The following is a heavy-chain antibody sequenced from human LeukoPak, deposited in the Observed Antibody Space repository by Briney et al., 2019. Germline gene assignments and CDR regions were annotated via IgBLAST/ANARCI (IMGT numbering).Heavy chain of an antibody. CDR2: SKSKTDGGTT. V-gene: IGHV3-15*01. CDR1: GXTFSNAW. J-gene: IGHJ4*02. Sequence: PGGSLRLSCAASGXTFSNAWMSWVRQAPGKVLEWVVRSKSKTDGGTTDYAAPVKGRFTISRDDSKNTLYLQMNSLKTEDTAVYYCTTDHHDSSGYYYGYVDYWGQGTLVTVSS. D-gene: IGHD3-22*01. CDR3: TTDHHDSSGYYYGYVDY.